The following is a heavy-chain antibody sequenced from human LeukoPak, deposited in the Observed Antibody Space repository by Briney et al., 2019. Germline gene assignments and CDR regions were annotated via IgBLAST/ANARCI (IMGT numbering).Heavy chain of an antibody. D-gene: IGHD3-16*02. V-gene: IGHV3-23*01. J-gene: IGHJ6*02. CDR2: ISGSGGST. CDR1: GFTFTNYG. Sequence: GGSLRLSCAASGFTFTNYGMHWVRQAPGKGLEWVSAISGSGGSTYYADSVKGRFTISRDNSKNTLYLQMNSLRAEDTAVYYCAKNLGSDYVWGSYRYPQDYGMDVWGQGTTVTVSS. CDR3: AKNLGSDYVWGSYRYPQDYGMDV.